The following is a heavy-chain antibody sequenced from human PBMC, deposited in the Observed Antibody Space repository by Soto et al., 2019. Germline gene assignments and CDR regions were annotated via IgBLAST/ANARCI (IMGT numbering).Heavy chain of an antibody. CDR2: INLDCGGA. V-gene: IGHV1-2*02. J-gene: IGHJ4*02. CDR1: GYTFTGYY. CDR3: ARDVGGSSSYLGY. Sequence: QVQLVQSGAEVKKPGASVKVSCKASGYTFTGYYIHWVRQAPGQGLQWLGWINLDCGGATYEQKFPGRVTMTRDTSIRTAKMELNRLRSDDTATYYCARDVGGSSSYLGYWGQGTLVTVSS. D-gene: IGHD6-6*01.